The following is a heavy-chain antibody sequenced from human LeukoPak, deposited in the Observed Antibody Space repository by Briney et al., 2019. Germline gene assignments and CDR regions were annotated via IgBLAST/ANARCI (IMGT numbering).Heavy chain of an antibody. V-gene: IGHV3-48*03. J-gene: IGHJ4*02. CDR2: ISSSAGTT. Sequence: GRSLRLSCAASGFTFSSYEMNWVRQAPGKGQEWVSYISSSAGTTYYADSVKGRFTISRDNAKNSLYLQMNSLRAEDTAVYYCAKSYCSGGSCLHTLGYWGQGTLVTVSS. D-gene: IGHD2-15*01. CDR1: GFTFSSYE. CDR3: AKSYCSGGSCLHTLGY.